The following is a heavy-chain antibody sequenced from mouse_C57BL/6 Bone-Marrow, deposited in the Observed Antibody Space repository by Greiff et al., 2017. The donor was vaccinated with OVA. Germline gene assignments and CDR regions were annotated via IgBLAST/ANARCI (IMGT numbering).Heavy chain of an antibody. Sequence: QVQLKESGPELVKPGASVKISCKASGYAFSSSWMNWVKQRPGKGLEWIGRIYPGDGDTNYNGKFKGKATLTADKSSSTAYMQLSSLTSEDSAVYFCADDYYGSSYGAYWGQGTLVTVSA. CDR2: IYPGDGDT. J-gene: IGHJ3*01. CDR3: ADDYYGSSYGAY. CDR1: GYAFSSSW. D-gene: IGHD1-1*01. V-gene: IGHV1-82*01.